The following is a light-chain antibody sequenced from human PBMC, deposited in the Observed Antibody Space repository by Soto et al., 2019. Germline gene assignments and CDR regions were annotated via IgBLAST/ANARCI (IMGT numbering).Light chain of an antibody. CDR2: GAS. V-gene: IGKV3-15*01. CDR1: QSVSGN. CDR3: QQYNNWPCT. J-gene: IGKJ1*01. Sequence: ATSLSLASHDLSPRARSARSFRASQSVSGNLAWYQQKPGQAPRLLIYGASTRATGIPARFSGSGSGTEFTLTISSLQSEDSAVYYCQQYNNWPCTFGQGTKVDIK.